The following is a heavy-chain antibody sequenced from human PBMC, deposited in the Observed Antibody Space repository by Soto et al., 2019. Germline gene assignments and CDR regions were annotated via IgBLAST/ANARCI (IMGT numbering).Heavy chain of an antibody. CDR1: GYTFTSYA. CDR3: ARAAAAGLNDY. CDR2: IIAYNGNT. J-gene: IGHJ4*02. Sequence: QVQLVQSGAEVKKPGASVKVSCKASGYTFTSYAISWVRQAPGQGLEWMVWIIAYNGNTNSAKNLQGRVTTTTDTSTSTAYMELRSLRSDDTAVYYCARAAAAGLNDYWGQGTLVTVSS. D-gene: IGHD6-13*01. V-gene: IGHV1-18*01.